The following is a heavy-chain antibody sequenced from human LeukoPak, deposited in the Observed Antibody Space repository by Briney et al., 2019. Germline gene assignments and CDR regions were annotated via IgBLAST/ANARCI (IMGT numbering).Heavy chain of an antibody. Sequence: ASVKVSCKASGYTFTSYGISWVRQAPGQGLEWMGWISAYNGNTNYAQKLQGRVTMTTDTSTSTAYMELRSLRSDDTAVYYCARIYDFWSGYPTARLFDYWGQGTLVTVSS. CDR2: ISAYNGNT. V-gene: IGHV1-18*01. CDR1: GYTFTSYG. CDR3: ARIYDFWSGYPTARLFDY. D-gene: IGHD3-3*01. J-gene: IGHJ4*02.